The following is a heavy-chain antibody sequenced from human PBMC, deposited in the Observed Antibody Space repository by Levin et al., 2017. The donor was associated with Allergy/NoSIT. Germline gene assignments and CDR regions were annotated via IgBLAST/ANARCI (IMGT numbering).Heavy chain of an antibody. CDR3: ARPLRYCSGGSCYKRGGADY. J-gene: IGHJ4*02. Sequence: GASVKVSCAASGFTFSSYWMSWVRQAPGKGLEWVANIKQDGSEKYYVDSVKGRFTISRDNAKNSLYLQMNSLRAEDTAVYYCARPLRYCSGGSCYKRGGADYWGQGTLVTVSS. CDR2: IKQDGSEK. V-gene: IGHV3-7*01. D-gene: IGHD2-15*01. CDR1: GFTFSSYW.